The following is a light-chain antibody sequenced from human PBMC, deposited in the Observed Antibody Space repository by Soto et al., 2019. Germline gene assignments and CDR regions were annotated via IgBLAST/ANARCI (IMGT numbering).Light chain of an antibody. CDR3: HQYGSLPRT. CDR1: QSVSNY. Sequence: IVLTQSPGTLSLSPGARATLSCRASQSVSNYLAWYHQKPGQAPRLLIYGAFNRATGIPDRFSGSGSGTDFTLTIDRLEPEDFALYYCHQYGSLPRTFGQGTKVDIK. V-gene: IGKV3-20*01. J-gene: IGKJ1*01. CDR2: GAF.